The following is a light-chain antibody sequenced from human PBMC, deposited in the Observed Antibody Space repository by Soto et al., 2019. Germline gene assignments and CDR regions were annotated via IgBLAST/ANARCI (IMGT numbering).Light chain of an antibody. CDR2: GAS. V-gene: IGKV3-20*01. CDR1: QSVSSTY. Sequence: IVYQQGPRTLSLSPGERATLSCRASQSVSSTYLAWYQQKPGQAPRLLIYGASSRATGIPDRFSGSGSGTDFTLTISSLEPEDFAVYYCQQYGSSPITFGQGTRLEI. CDR3: QQYGSSPIT. J-gene: IGKJ5*01.